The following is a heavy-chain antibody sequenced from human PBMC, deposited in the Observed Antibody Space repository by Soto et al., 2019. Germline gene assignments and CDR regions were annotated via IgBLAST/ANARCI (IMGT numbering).Heavy chain of an antibody. V-gene: IGHV3-48*01. D-gene: IGHD4-17*01. CDR1: GFTFSSYS. CDR3: ARDTYGDYGRRLDY. J-gene: IGHJ4*02. Sequence: EVQLVESGGGLVQPGGSLRLSCAASGFTFSSYSMNWVRQAPGKGLEWVSYISSSSSTIYYADSVKGRFTISRDNAKNSLYLQMNSLRAEDTAVYYCARDTYGDYGRRLDYWGKGTLVTVSS. CDR2: ISSSSSTI.